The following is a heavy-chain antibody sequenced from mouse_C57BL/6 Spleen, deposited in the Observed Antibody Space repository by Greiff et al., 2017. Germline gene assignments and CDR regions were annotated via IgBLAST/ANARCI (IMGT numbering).Heavy chain of an antibody. Sequence: QVQLQQPGAELVKPGASVKLSCKASGYTFTSYWMPWVKQRPGQGLEWIGEIDPSVSYTNYNQKFKGKATLTVDTSSSTAYMPLSSLRSEDSPVYYCARWVSTPVVDLWNFDVWGTGTTVSVSS. CDR1: GYTFTSYW. CDR3: ARWVSTPVVDLWNFDV. D-gene: IGHD1-1*02. V-gene: IGHV1-50*01. CDR2: IDPSVSYT. J-gene: IGHJ1*03.